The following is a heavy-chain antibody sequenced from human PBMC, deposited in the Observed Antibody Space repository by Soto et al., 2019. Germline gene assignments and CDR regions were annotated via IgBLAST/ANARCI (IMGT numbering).Heavy chain of an antibody. CDR3: ASGRYCSGGSCHYYYYGMDV. J-gene: IGHJ6*02. CDR1: GGTFSSYA. Sequence: GASVKVSCKASGGTFSSYAISWVRQAPGQGLEWMGGIIPIFGTANYAQKFQGRVTITADKSTSAAYMELSSLRSEDTAVYYCASGRYCSGGSCHYYYYGMDVWGQGTTVTVSS. V-gene: IGHV1-69*06. D-gene: IGHD2-15*01. CDR2: IIPIFGTA.